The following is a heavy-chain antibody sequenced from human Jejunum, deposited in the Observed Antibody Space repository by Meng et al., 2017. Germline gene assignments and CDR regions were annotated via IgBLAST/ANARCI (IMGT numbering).Heavy chain of an antibody. Sequence: QRPLQESGPGLVKPSETLALICAVSGGSIESNNWWTWIRQPPGQGLEWIGEVYHSGSTHYNPSLQSRVTISIDNSKNRFSLSLNSVTAADTAIYYCARADYVRYFDLWGRGTLVTVSS. D-gene: IGHD3-10*02. J-gene: IGHJ2*01. CDR3: ARADYVRYFDL. V-gene: IGHV4-4*02. CDR2: VYHSGST. CDR1: GGSIESNNW.